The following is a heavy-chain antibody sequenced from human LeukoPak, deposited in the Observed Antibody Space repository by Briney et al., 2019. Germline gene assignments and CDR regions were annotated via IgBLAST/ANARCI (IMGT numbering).Heavy chain of an antibody. Sequence: SETLSLTCAVYGGSFGTYYWCWIRQPPGKGLECIGEIYHSGGTNYNPSLKTRVTISADTSKNQFSLMLRSVTAADAAVYYCTRGYSSGWYDYWGQGTLVTVSS. V-gene: IGHV4-34*01. J-gene: IGHJ4*02. CDR1: GGSFGTYY. CDR2: IYHSGGT. CDR3: TRGYSSGWYDY. D-gene: IGHD6-19*01.